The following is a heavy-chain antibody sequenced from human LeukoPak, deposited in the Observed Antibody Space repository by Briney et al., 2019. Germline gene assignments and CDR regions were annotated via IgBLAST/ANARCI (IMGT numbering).Heavy chain of an antibody. V-gene: IGHV3-30-3*02. CDR3: AKSLMVLDAFDI. CDR2: ISYDGSNK. J-gene: IGHJ3*02. CDR1: EFTFSSYT. D-gene: IGHD4/OR15-4a*01. Sequence: GGPLRLSCAASEFTFSSYTMHWVRQAPGKGLEWVAVISYDGSNKYYADSVKGRITISRDNSKNTLYLQMDSLRAEDTAVYYCAKSLMVLDAFDIWGQGTMVTVSS.